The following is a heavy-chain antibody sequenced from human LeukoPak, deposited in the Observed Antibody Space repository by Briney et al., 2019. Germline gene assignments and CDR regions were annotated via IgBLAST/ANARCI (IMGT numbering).Heavy chain of an antibody. CDR1: GGTFSSYA. D-gene: IGHD3-22*01. CDR3: AREFPAYDSSGYYSSQYFNY. Sequence: GSSVKVSCKASGGTFSSYAISWVRQAPGQGLEWMGGIIPIFCTANYAQKFQGRVTITADESTSTAYMELSSLRSEDTAVYYCAREFPAYDSSGYYSSQYFNYWGQGTLVTVSS. CDR2: IIPIFCTA. J-gene: IGHJ4*02. V-gene: IGHV1-69*01.